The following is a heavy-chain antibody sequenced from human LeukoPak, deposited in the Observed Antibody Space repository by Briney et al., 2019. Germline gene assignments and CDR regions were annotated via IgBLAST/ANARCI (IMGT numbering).Heavy chain of an antibody. CDR1: GASVSSSSYY. V-gene: IGHV4-39*01. D-gene: IGHD1-26*01. CDR2: IFYSGST. CDR3: ATRRSGSHPYY. J-gene: IGHJ4*02. Sequence: PSETLPLTCTVSGASVSSSSYYWEWIRQPPGKGLEWVGSIFYSGSTSYNPSLKSRVTMSVDTSKNQFSLRLSSVTATYTAVYYCATRRSGSHPYYWGQGTLVTVSS.